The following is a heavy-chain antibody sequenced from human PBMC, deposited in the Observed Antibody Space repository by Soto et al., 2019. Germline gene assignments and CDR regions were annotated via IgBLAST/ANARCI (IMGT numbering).Heavy chain of an antibody. CDR3: ARDLRFLEWLLSDYFDY. CDR2: IKQDGSEK. CDR1: GFTFSSYW. Sequence: GGSLRLSCAASGFTFSSYWMSWVRQAPGKGLEWVANIKQDGSEKYYVDSVKGRFTISRDNAKNSLYLQMNSLRAEDTAVYYCARDLRFLEWLLSDYFDYWGQGTLVTVSS. J-gene: IGHJ4*02. V-gene: IGHV3-7*01. D-gene: IGHD3-3*01.